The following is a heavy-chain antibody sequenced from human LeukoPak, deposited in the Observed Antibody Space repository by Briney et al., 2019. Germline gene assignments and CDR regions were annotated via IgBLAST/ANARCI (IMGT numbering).Heavy chain of an antibody. Sequence: EASVKVSCKASGYTSTVYSINWLRQAPGQGLEWMGWITTSTGKPTYAQGFTGRFVFSLDTSVSTTYLHINSLKAEDTAVYYCARDASMINFDYWGQGSLVTVSS. D-gene: IGHD3-16*01. J-gene: IGHJ4*02. CDR2: ITTSTGKP. CDR3: ARDASMINFDY. V-gene: IGHV7-4-1*02. CDR1: GYTSTVYS.